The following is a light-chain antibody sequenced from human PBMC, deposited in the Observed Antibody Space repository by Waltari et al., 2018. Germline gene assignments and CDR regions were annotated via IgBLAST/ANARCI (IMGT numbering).Light chain of an antibody. Sequence: QSALTQPPSASGSPGQSVTIPCPGTSSAVGGYYSVSWYQQHPGKAPKLIIYEVSKRPSGVPHRFSGSKSGNTASLTVSGLQADDEADYYCSSYAGNNNLFGGGTKLTVL. CDR1: SSAVGGYYS. CDR3: SSYAGNNNL. V-gene: IGLV2-8*01. CDR2: EVS. J-gene: IGLJ2*01.